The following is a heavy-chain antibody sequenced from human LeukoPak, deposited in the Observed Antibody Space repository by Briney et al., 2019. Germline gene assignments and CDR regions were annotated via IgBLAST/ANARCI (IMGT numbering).Heavy chain of an antibody. D-gene: IGHD3-3*01. CDR1: GLAFSNYW. J-gene: IGHJ3*01. V-gene: IGHV3-7*04. CDR3: AGVWSAFDV. Sequence: GGSLRLSCAASGLAFSNYWMHWVRQAPGKGLEWVAHIKQDGSEKNYVDSVEGRFTISRDNAKNSVYLQMNSLRAEDTAVYYCAGVWSAFDVWGQGTMVTVSS. CDR2: IKQDGSEK.